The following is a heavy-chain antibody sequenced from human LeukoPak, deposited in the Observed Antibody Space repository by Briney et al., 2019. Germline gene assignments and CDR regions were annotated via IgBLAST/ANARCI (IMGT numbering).Heavy chain of an antibody. CDR2: ISGDGVTT. CDR1: GFTFNTYA. J-gene: IGHJ4*02. Sequence: PGGSLRLSCAASGFTFNTYAMHWVRQAPGKGLEYVSAISGDGVTTYYADSVMGRFTISRHNSRNTLYLQMNSLRAEDTAVYYCARVDTVMAYYFDLWGQGTLVTVSS. CDR3: ARVDTVMAYYFDL. V-gene: IGHV3-64*04. D-gene: IGHD5-18*01.